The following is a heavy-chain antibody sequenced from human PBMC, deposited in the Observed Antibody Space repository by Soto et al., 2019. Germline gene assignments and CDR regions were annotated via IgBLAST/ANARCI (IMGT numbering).Heavy chain of an antibody. CDR2: ISYDGSNK. D-gene: IGHD5-12*01. Sequence: GGSLRLSCAASGFTFSSYGMHWVRQAPGKGLEWVAVISYDGSNKYYADSVKGRFTISRDNSKNTLYLQMNSLRAEDTAVYYCAKDRITVDMGLFDYWGQGTLVTV. CDR3: AKDRITVDMGLFDY. V-gene: IGHV3-30*18. J-gene: IGHJ4*02. CDR1: GFTFSSYG.